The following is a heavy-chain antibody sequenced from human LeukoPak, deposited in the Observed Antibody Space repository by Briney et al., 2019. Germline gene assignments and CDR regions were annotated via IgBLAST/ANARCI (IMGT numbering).Heavy chain of an antibody. CDR2: SGSGGST. V-gene: IGHV3-23*01. CDR3: AKGGSGWYPGFDY. J-gene: IGHJ4*02. D-gene: IGHD6-19*01. CDR1: GFTFSSYS. Sequence: GGSLRLSCAASGFTFSSYSMNWVRQAPGKGLEWVSASGSGGSTFYADSVKGRFTISRDSSKNTLYLQMNSLRAEDTAVYYCAKGGSGWYPGFDYWGQGTLVTVSS.